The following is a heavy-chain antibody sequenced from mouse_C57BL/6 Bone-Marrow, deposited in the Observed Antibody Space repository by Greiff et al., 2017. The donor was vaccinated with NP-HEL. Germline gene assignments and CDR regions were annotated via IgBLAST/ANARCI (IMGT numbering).Heavy chain of an antibody. D-gene: IGHD2-4*01. CDR3: ARGLRVY. Sequence: QIQLQQPGAELVKPGASVKVSCKASGYTFTSYWMHWVKQRPGQGLEWIGRIHPSASDTNYNQKFKGQATLTVDKSSSTAYMQLSSLTSEDSAVYYCARGLRVYWGQGTTLTVSS. CDR1: GYTFTSYW. J-gene: IGHJ2*01. CDR2: IHPSASDT. V-gene: IGHV1-74*01.